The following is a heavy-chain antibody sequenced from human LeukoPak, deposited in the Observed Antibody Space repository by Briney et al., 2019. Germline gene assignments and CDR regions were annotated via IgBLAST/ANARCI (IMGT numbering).Heavy chain of an antibody. J-gene: IGHJ5*02. Sequence: GGSLRLSCAASGFTVSSNYMSWVRQAPGKGLEWVSVIYSGGSTYYADSVKGRFTISRDNSKNTLYLQMNSLRAEDTAVYYCARERSPFGKIAVDWFDPWGQGTLVTVSS. CDR2: IYSGGST. CDR3: ARERSPFGKIAVDWFDP. D-gene: IGHD2-15*01. CDR1: GFTVSSNY. V-gene: IGHV3-66*01.